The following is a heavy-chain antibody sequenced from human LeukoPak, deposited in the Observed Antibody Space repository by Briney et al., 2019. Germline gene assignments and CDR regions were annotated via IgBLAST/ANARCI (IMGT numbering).Heavy chain of an antibody. CDR2: IYYSGRT. V-gene: IGHV4-39*07. CDR1: GGSISSSSYY. CDR3: ARPGGSSYGYIAFDI. Sequence: PSETLSLTCTVSGGSISSSSYYWGWIRQPPGKGLEWIGSIYYSGRTYYNPSLKSRVTISVDTSKNQFSLKLSSVTAADTAVYYCARPGGSSYGYIAFDIWGQGTLVTVSS. D-gene: IGHD5-18*01. J-gene: IGHJ3*02.